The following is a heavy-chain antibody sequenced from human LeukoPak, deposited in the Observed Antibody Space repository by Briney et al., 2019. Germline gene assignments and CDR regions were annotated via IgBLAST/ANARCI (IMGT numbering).Heavy chain of an antibody. V-gene: IGHV3-48*03. J-gene: IGHJ4*02. CDR2: ITISGTTI. CDR3: ARATSFDY. Sequence: GGSLRLSCAASGFTFTSYEMNWVRQAPGKGLEGVSYITISGTTIYYADSVKGRFTISRENAKNSLSLQMNSLRAEDTAVYYCARATSFDYWGQGTLVTVCS. CDR1: GFTFTSYE.